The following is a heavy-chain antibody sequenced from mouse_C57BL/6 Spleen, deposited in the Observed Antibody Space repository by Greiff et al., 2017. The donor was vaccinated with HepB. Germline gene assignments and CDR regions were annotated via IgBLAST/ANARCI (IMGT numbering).Heavy chain of an antibody. CDR3: ATAVVRCFDV. CDR1: GYTFTSYW. D-gene: IGHD1-1*01. J-gene: IGHJ1*01. Sequence: QVQLQQPGAELVKPGASVKLSCKASGYTFTSYWMNWVKQRPGQGLEWIGMIHPNCGTTNYNQKFKGKATLSVDKSSSTAYMQLSSLTSEDSAVYYCATAVVRCFDVWGPGTTVTVSS. CDR2: IHPNCGTT. V-gene: IGHV1-64*01.